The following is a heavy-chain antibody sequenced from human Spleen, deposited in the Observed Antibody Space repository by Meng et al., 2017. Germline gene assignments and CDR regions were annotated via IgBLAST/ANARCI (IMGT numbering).Heavy chain of an antibody. CDR2: ISISTI. V-gene: IGHV3-48*03. CDR1: GFSLSTFE. CDR3: ARNRGSGWPLYFDS. J-gene: IGHJ4*02. Sequence: GGSLRLSCAASGFSLSTFEINWVRQAPGKGLEWVSYISISTIYYADSVKGRFTISRDNAKNSLYLQLNSLRAEDTAVYYCARNRGSGWPLYFDSWGQGTLVTVSS. D-gene: IGHD6-19*01.